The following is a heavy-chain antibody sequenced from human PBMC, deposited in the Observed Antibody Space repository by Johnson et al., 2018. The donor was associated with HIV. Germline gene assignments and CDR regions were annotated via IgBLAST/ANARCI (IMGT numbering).Heavy chain of an antibody. Sequence: VQLVESGGGLVQPGGSLRLSCAASGFTVSSNYMSWVRQAPGNGLEWVSVIYSGGSTYYADSVKGRFTISRDNSKNTLYLQMNSLRAEDTAVYYCARVHSGGAFDIWGQGTMVTVSS. CDR2: IYSGGST. CDR1: GFTVSSNY. J-gene: IGHJ3*02. CDR3: ARVHSGGAFDI. V-gene: IGHV3-66*01.